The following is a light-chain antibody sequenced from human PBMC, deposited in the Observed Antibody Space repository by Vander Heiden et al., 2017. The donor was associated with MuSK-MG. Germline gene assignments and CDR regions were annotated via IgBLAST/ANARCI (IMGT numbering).Light chain of an antibody. V-gene: IGKV1-5*03. J-gene: IGKJ1*01. CDR3: QQVNAYPWT. CDR1: QSISNS. CDR2: QSS. Sequence: DIQMTQSPSTLSASVGDRVTITCRASQSISNSVAWYQQKPGKAPMLLIYQSSTLESGVPSRFSGSGSGTDFTLTISSLQPDDFATYYCQQVNAYPWTFGQGTKVEIK.